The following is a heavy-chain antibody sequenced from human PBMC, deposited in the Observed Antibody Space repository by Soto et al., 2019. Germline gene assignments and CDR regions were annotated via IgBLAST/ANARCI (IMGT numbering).Heavy chain of an antibody. CDR1: GFTFSDYY. Sequence: QVQLVESGGGSVKPGGSLRLSCAASGFTFSDYYMSRIRQAPGKGLEWVSYISSGGFITYYADSVKGRFTTSWDKAKNSLYLQMNTLSANDTAVYYCATGVVPATKWGYYSYGLDVWGQGTTVTVSS. D-gene: IGHD2-2*01. J-gene: IGHJ6*02. CDR2: ISSGGFIT. CDR3: ATGVVPATKWGYYSYGLDV. V-gene: IGHV3-11*01.